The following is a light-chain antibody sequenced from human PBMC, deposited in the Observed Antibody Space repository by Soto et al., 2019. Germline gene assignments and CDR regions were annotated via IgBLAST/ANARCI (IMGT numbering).Light chain of an antibody. CDR1: QSITSN. J-gene: IGKJ1*01. Sequence: EIVMTQSPATLCVSPGERATLACRSSQSITSNLAWYQQKPGQAPRLLIYAASTRATGIPARFSGSGSGTEFTLTISSLQSEDFAVYYCQQYNEWPSWTFGQGTKVDIK. CDR2: AAS. CDR3: QQYNEWPSWT. V-gene: IGKV3-15*01.